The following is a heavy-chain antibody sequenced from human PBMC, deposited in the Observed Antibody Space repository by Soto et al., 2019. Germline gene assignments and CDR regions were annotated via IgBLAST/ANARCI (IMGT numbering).Heavy chain of an antibody. J-gene: IGHJ6*01. Sequence: GESLKISFKGSGYSFTSYLICWVRQMPVKGLEWTGIIYPGDSDTRYSPSFQGQVTISADKSISTAYLQWSSLKASDTAMYYCARERAEFIYGIDGCGQGHTVTVCS. V-gene: IGHV5-51*01. CDR2: IYPGDSDT. CDR3: ARERAEFIYGIDG. D-gene: IGHD6-25*01. CDR1: GYSFTSYL.